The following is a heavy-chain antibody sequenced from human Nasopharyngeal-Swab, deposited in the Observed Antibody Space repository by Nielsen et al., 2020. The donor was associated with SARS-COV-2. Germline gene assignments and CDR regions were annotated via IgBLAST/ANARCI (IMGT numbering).Heavy chain of an antibody. CDR1: GFTVSSNY. Sequence: GESLKISCAASGFTVSSNYMSWVRQAPGKRLEWVSVIYSGGSTYYADSVKGRFTISRDNSKNTLYLQMNSLRAEDTAVYYCARDLSKLRFDYWGQGTLVTVSS. D-gene: IGHD4-11*01. CDR2: IYSGGST. CDR3: ARDLSKLRFDY. J-gene: IGHJ4*02. V-gene: IGHV3-66*01.